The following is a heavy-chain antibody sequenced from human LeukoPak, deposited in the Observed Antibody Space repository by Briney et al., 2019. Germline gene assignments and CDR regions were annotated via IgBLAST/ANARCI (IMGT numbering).Heavy chain of an antibody. J-gene: IGHJ5*02. Sequence: PGGSLRLSCAASGFTFSNYGMHWVRQAPGKGLEWVALIWYDGSKKDYVDSVKGRFIISRDDSRNMVYLEMSSLRAEDTAVYYCAREGFGPWGQGTLVTVSS. CDR1: GFTFSNYG. CDR3: AREGFGP. V-gene: IGHV3-33*01. CDR2: IWYDGSKK.